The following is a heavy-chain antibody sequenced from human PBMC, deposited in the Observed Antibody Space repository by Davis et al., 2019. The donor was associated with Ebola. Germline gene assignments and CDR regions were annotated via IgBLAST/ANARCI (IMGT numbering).Heavy chain of an antibody. CDR2: INPHNGNT. Sequence: ASVKVSCKASGYTFTNYGITWVRQAPGQGLEWMGWINPHNGNTNYAQNVQGRVTMTTDTSTSTAYMEVGSLKSDDTAVYYCARAPGLGCSSTSCYLDFQHWGQGTLVTVSS. CDR3: ARAPGLGCSSTSCYLDFQH. J-gene: IGHJ1*01. V-gene: IGHV1-18*04. CDR1: GYTFTNYG. D-gene: IGHD2-2*01.